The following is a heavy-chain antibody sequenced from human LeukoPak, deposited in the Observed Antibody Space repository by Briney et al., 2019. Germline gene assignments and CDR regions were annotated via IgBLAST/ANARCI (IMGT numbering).Heavy chain of an antibody. CDR3: ARDDYGTTVY. V-gene: IGHV3-33*01. J-gene: IGHJ4*02. CDR1: GFTFSSYG. D-gene: IGHD4-17*01. Sequence: SGGSLRLSCAASGFTFSSYGMHWVRQAPVKELEWVAVIWYDGSNKYYADSVKGRFTISRDNSKNTLYLQMNSLRAEDTAVYYCARDDYGTTVYWGQGTLVTVSS. CDR2: IWYDGSNK.